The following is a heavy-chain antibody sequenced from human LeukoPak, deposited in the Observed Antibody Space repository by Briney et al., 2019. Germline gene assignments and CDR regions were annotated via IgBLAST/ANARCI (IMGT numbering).Heavy chain of an antibody. CDR2: IRYDGSNK. D-gene: IGHD4-23*01. V-gene: IGHV3-30*02. CDR3: AKDGYGGNSVFSMDY. J-gene: IGHJ4*02. Sequence: GGSLRLSCAASGFSFSSYGMHWVRQAPGKGLEWVAFIRYDGSNKYYADSVKGRFTISRDNSKNTLYLQMNSLRAEDTAVYYCAKDGYGGNSVFSMDYWGQGTLVTVSS. CDR1: GFSFSSYG.